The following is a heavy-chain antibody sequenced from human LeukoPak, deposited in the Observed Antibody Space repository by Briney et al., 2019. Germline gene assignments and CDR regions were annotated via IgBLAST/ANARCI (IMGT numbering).Heavy chain of an antibody. J-gene: IGHJ4*02. CDR2: IYYSGST. CDR1: GGSISSYY. V-gene: IGHV4-59*08. CDR3: ARRYCSGGGCYPRHFDF. Sequence: SETLSLTCTVSGGSISSYYWSWIRQSPGRGLEWIGDIYYSGSTNYDPSLKSRVTISIDTSKNQFSLILNSVTAADTAVYYCARRYCSGGGCYPRHFDFWGQGILVTVSS. D-gene: IGHD2-15*01.